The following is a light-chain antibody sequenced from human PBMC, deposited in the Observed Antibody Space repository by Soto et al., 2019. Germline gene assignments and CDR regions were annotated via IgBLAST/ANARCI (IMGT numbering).Light chain of an antibody. V-gene: IGKV1-39*01. Sequence: DIPMTQSPSSLSASVGDRVTITYRASQSISSYLNWYQQKPGKAPKLLIYAASSLQSGVPSRFSGSGSGTDFTLTISSLQPEDFATYYCQQSYSTPLTFGGGTKVEIK. J-gene: IGKJ4*01. CDR1: QSISSY. CDR2: AAS. CDR3: QQSYSTPLT.